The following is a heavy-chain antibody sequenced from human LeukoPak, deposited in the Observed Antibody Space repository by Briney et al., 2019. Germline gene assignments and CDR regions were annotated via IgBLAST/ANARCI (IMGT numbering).Heavy chain of an antibody. Sequence: GGSLRLSCAASGITFSSYGMSWVRQAPGKGLEWVSSISSTGGTTYYADSVKGRFTISRDNSKNTLYLQMNSLRAEDTAVYYCAKLTLYSGSYHDAFDIWGQGTMVTVSS. CDR3: AKLTLYSGSYHDAFDI. CDR2: ISSTGGTT. D-gene: IGHD1-26*01. V-gene: IGHV3-23*01. J-gene: IGHJ3*02. CDR1: GITFSSYG.